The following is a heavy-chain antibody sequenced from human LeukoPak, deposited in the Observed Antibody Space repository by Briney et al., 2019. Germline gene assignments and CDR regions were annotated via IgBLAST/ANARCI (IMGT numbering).Heavy chain of an antibody. CDR3: ARARGSGYCSGGSCYLVDYYYGMDV. V-gene: IGHV3-74*01. CDR1: GFTFSSYW. J-gene: IGHJ6*02. D-gene: IGHD2-15*01. Sequence: GGSLRLSCAASGFTFSSYWMHWVRQAPGKGLVWVSRINSDGSSTSYADSVKGRFTISRDNAKNTLYLQMNSLRAEDTAVYYCARARGSGYCSGGSCYLVDYYYGMDVWGQGTTVTASS. CDR2: INSDGSST.